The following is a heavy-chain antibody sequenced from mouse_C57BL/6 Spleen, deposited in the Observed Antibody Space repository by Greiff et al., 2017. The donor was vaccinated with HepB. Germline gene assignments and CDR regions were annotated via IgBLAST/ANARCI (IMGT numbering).Heavy chain of an antibody. CDR2: ISSGGDYI. CDR1: GFTFSSYA. D-gene: IGHD1-1*01. CDR3: TRRYDGSSYN. J-gene: IGHJ2*01. V-gene: IGHV5-9-1*02. Sequence: EVKVVESGEGLVKPGGSLKLSCAASGFTFSSYAMSWVRQTPEKRLEWVAYISSGGDYIYYADTVKGRFTISRDNARNTLYLQMSSLKSEDTAMYYCTRRYDGSSYNWGQGTTLTVSS.